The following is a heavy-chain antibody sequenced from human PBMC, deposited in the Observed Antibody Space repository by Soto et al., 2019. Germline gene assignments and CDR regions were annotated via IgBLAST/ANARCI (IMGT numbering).Heavy chain of an antibody. J-gene: IGHJ4*02. D-gene: IGHD6-19*01. Sequence: PGGSLRLSCAASGFTFSSYGMHWVRQAPGKGLEWVAVIWYDGSNKYYADSVKGRFTISRDNSKNTLYLQMNSLRAEDTAVYYCARDEAPGYSSGWYFDYWGQGTLVTVSS. CDR2: IWYDGSNK. V-gene: IGHV3-33*01. CDR1: GFTFSSYG. CDR3: ARDEAPGYSSGWYFDY.